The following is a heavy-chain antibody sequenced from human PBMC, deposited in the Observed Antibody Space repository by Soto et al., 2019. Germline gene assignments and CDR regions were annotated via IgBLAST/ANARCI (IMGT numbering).Heavy chain of an antibody. Sequence: QVHLQESGPGLVKPSETLSLTCTVSGASVNNGGHYWSWIRQPPGKGLEWLGYIFYSGNTYYNHSLQSRVTMSVDVFKNQFSLRVPSVTAADTAIYYCARGGGLYDSSAYYFDSWGQGALVTVSS. V-gene: IGHV4-61*08. CDR2: IFYSGNT. D-gene: IGHD3-22*01. CDR3: ARGGGLYDSSAYYFDS. J-gene: IGHJ4*02. CDR1: GASVNNGGHY.